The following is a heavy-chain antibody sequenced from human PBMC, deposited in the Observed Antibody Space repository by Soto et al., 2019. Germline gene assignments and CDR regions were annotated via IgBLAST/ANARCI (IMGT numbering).Heavy chain of an antibody. V-gene: IGHV3-23*01. J-gene: IGHJ5*02. Sequence: GGSLRLSCAASGFPFSSYAVSWVRQAPGKGLEWVSAISGSGGSTYYADSVKGRFTISRDNSKNTLYLQMNSLRAEDTAVYYCARALSIAARLRGVWFDPWGQGTLVTVSS. D-gene: IGHD6-6*01. CDR3: ARALSIAARLRGVWFDP. CDR2: ISGSGGST. CDR1: GFPFSSYA.